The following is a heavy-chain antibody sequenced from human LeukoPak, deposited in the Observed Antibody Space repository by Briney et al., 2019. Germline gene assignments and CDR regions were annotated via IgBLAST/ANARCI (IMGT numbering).Heavy chain of an antibody. D-gene: IGHD6-6*01. CDR3: ARDDRDISSFRFDY. CDR2: ISSSSSTI. V-gene: IGHV3-48*01. J-gene: IGHJ4*01. Sequence: GGSLRLSCAASGFTFSSYSMNWVRQAPGKGLEWVSYISSSSSTIYYADSVKGRFTISRDSAKTSLFLQMNSLRAEDTAVYYCARDDRDISSFRFDYWGHGILVTVSS. CDR1: GFTFSSYS.